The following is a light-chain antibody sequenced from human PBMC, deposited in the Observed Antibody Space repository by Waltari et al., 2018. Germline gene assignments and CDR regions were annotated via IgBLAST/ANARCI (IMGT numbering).Light chain of an antibody. CDR3: SLYMGSGIWV. J-gene: IGLJ3*02. Sequence: YRKTPGKVPSTLGVKANSRSLGVPDRFAGSVLGNKAALTITWAQADDESDYFCSLYMGSGIWVFGGGTKLTVL. V-gene: IGLV8-61*01. CDR2: KAN.